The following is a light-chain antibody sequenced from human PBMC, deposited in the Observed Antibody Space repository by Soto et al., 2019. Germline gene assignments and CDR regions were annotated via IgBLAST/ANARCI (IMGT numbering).Light chain of an antibody. CDR1: QSVSSN. V-gene: IGKV3-15*01. J-gene: IGKJ1*01. Sequence: EIVMMQSPATLSVSPGERATLSCRASQSVSSNLAWYQQKPGQAPRLLIYGASTRATGIPARFSGSGSGTEFTLTISSLQSEDFAVYNCQQYNNRPPWTFGQGTKV. CDR3: QQYNNRPPWT. CDR2: GAS.